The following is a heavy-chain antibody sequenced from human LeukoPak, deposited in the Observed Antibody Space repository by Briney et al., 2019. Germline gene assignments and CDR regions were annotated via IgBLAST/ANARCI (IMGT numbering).Heavy chain of an antibody. D-gene: IGHD7-27*01. CDR1: SYSISSAFY. CDR2: IHYSGST. J-gene: IGHJ4*02. V-gene: IGHV4-38-2*02. CDR3: ARGFRGDNFDY. Sequence: PSETLSLTCTVSSYSISSAFYWGWIRQPPGKGLEWIGTIHYSGSTSYNPSLRSRVTISVDTSKNQFSLKLRSVTAADTAVYYCARGFRGDNFDYWGQGTLVTVSS.